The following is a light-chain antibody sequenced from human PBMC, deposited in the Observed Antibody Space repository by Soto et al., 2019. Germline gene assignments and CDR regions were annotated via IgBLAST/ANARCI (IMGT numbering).Light chain of an antibody. V-gene: IGKV3-11*01. CDR3: QRRSNCYT. CDR2: STS. CDR1: QSVSNN. J-gene: IGKJ5*01. Sequence: EIVLTQSPATLSVSPGERATLSCRARQSVSNNLSLDQQKPRHSPSPLILSTSTITTAIAARFIGSGSGTDFTLTISSVDPEDVAYYYRQRRSNCYTFGQGTRLEIK.